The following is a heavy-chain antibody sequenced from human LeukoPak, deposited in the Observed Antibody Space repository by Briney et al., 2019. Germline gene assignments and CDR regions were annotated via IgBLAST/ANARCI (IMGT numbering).Heavy chain of an antibody. J-gene: IGHJ4*02. Sequence: GGSLRLSCAASGFTFSNYWMSWVRQAPGKGLEWVANTKQDGSEKNYVDSVKGRFTISRDNAKDSLYLQMNSLRAADTAVYYCARELGYCSGSSCWFYFDYWGQGALVTVSS. D-gene: IGHD2-2*01. CDR2: TKQDGSEK. CDR1: GFTFSNYW. CDR3: ARELGYCSGSSCWFYFDY. V-gene: IGHV3-7*05.